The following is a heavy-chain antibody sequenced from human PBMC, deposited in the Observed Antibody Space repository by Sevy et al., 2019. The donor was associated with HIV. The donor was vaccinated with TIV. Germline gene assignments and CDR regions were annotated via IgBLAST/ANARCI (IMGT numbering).Heavy chain of an antibody. J-gene: IGHJ4*02. Sequence: GGFLRLSCAASGFTFSSYAMSWVRQAPGKGLEWVSAISGRGGSTYYADSVKGRFTISRDNSKNTLYLQMNSLLAEDTAVYYCAKLLHYYDSSGYYHTSYYFDYWGQGTLVTVSS. CDR1: GFTFSSYA. D-gene: IGHD3-22*01. V-gene: IGHV3-23*01. CDR2: ISGRGGST. CDR3: AKLLHYYDSSGYYHTSYYFDY.